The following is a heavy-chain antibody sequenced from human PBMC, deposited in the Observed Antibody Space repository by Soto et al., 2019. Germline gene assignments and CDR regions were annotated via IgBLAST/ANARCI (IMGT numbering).Heavy chain of an antibody. CDR2: ISGNSRTM. V-gene: IGHV3-48*03. Sequence: GGSLRLSCVASGFTFRNYEMNWVRQAPGKGLEWVSYISGNSRTMTYVDSVKGRFTISRDNAKNSLYFKMNRLRDVDSAGYFCASDHHRASDNGDYDSGFDVWGQGTTVTVSS. CDR3: ASDHHRASDNGDYDSGFDV. CDR1: GFTFRNYE. D-gene: IGHD4-17*01. J-gene: IGHJ6*02.